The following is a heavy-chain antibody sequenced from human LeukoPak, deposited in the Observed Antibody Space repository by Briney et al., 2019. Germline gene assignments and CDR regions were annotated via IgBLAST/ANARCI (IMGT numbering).Heavy chain of an antibody. D-gene: IGHD6-19*01. CDR3: ARLAAVPG. V-gene: IGHV1-2*02. CDR2: IHPNSGGT. Sequence: GASVKVSCKASGYTFTDYYLHWVRQAPGQGLEWMGWIHPNSGGTNYAQKFQGRVAMTRDTSISTAYMEPSSLRSDDTAVYYCARLAAVPGWGQGTLVTVSS. J-gene: IGHJ1*01. CDR1: GYTFTDYY.